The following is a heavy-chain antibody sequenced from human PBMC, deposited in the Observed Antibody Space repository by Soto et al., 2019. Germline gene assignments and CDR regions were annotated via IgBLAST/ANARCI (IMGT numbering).Heavy chain of an antibody. CDR1: GGSISSGGYY. Sequence: SETLSLTCTVSGGSISSGGYYWSWIRQHPGKGLEWIGYIYYSGSTYYNPSLKSRVTISVDTSKNQFSLKLSSVTAADTAVYYCARDDFGVAPAREDXFDIWAQRTMVTVSS. D-gene: IGHD3-3*01. CDR3: ARDDFGVAPAREDXFDI. J-gene: IGHJ3*02. V-gene: IGHV4-31*03. CDR2: IYYSGST.